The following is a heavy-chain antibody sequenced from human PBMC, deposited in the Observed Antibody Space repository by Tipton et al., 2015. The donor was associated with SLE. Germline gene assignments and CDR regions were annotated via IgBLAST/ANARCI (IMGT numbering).Heavy chain of an antibody. CDR3: AGFLGGEADP. D-gene: IGHD2-15*01. CDR2: VYHDGNT. Sequence: TLSLTCTVSGGSISSSSYYWGWIRQPPGKGLEWIGYVYHDGNTKYNPSLKSRVTISVDTSKNQFSLKLNSVTAADTAVYYCAGFLGGEADPWGQGALVTVSS. J-gene: IGHJ5*02. CDR1: GGSISSSSYY. V-gene: IGHV4-61*05.